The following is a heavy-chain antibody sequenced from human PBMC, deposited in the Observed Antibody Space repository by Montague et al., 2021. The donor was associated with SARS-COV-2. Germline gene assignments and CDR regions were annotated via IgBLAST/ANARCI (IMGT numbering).Heavy chain of an antibody. J-gene: IGHJ5*02. Sequence: SETLSLTCTVSGGSISSNYWSWIRQPPGKGLEWIGYIYYSGSTNYNPSLKSRVTITVDTSKNQFSLKLSSVTAADTAVYYCAREDYSNASFDPWGQGTLVTVSS. D-gene: IGHD4-11*01. CDR1: GGSISSNY. V-gene: IGHV4-59*01. CDR2: IYYSGST. CDR3: AREDYSNASFDP.